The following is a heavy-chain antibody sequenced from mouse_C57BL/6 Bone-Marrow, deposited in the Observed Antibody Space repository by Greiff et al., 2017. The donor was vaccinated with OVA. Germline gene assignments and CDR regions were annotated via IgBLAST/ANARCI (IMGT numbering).Heavy chain of an antibody. J-gene: IGHJ1*03. CDR3: AGWGYYAYFDD. CDR2: IDPSDSYT. CDR1: GYTFTSYW. Sequence: VQLQQPGAELVMPGASVKLSCKASGYTFTSYWMHWVKQRPGQGLEWIGEIDPSDSYTNYNQKFKGKSTLTVDKSSSTAYMQLSSLTSEDSAVYYYAGWGYYAYFDDWGTGTTLTVSS. V-gene: IGHV1-69*01. D-gene: IGHD1-1*01.